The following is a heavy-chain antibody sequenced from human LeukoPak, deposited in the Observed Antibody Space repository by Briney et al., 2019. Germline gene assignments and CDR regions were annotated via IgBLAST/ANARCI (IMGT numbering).Heavy chain of an antibody. CDR1: GGSISSYY. Sequence: PSETLSLTCTVSGGSISSYYWSWIRQPPGKGLEWIGCIYYSGSTNYNPSLKSRVTISVDTSKNQFSLKLSSVTAADTAVYYCARAYYDFWSGYPLRDYGMDVWGQGTTVTVSS. J-gene: IGHJ6*02. CDR3: ARAYYDFWSGYPLRDYGMDV. CDR2: IYYSGST. V-gene: IGHV4-59*01. D-gene: IGHD3-3*01.